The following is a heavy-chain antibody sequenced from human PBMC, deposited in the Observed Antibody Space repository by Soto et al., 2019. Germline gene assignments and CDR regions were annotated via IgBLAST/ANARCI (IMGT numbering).Heavy chain of an antibody. D-gene: IGHD3-10*01. Sequence: QVQLQQWGAGLLKPSETLSLTCAVYGGSFSGCYWSWIRQPPGKGLEWIGEINHSGSTNYNPSLKSRVTISVDTSKNQFSLKLSSVTAADTAVYYCAGVNYGSGNYYYGMDVWGQGTTVTVSS. CDR3: AGVNYGSGNYYYGMDV. CDR1: GGSFSGCY. CDR2: INHSGST. V-gene: IGHV4-34*01. J-gene: IGHJ6*02.